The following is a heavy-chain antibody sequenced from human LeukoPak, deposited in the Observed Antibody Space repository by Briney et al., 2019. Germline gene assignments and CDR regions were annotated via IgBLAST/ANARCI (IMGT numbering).Heavy chain of an antibody. J-gene: IGHJ3*02. CDR1: GFTFSSYE. Sequence: PGGSLRLSCAASGFTFSSYEMNWIRQAPGKGQEWVSYISSSGSTIYFADSVKDRFTISRDNAKNSSYLQRNRRRAEDTAVYYCAGDFVTGVEDCFDMWGEGSLVTVSS. V-gene: IGHV3-48*03. CDR3: AGDFVTGVEDCFDM. CDR2: ISSSGSTI. D-gene: IGHD2-21*01.